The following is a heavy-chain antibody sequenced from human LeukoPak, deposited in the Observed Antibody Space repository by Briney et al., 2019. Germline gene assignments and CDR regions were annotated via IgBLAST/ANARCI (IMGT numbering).Heavy chain of an antibody. CDR1: GFTFSSYA. Sequence: PGGSLRLSCAASGFTFSSYAMTWVRQAPGKGLEWVALIWYDGSRDYYVDFVKGRFTVSRDNSKNTLYLQMKNLRAEDTAVYYCATVRGSDWYMDYWGQGTLVTVSS. CDR3: ATVRGSDWYMDY. D-gene: IGHD6-19*01. J-gene: IGHJ4*02. CDR2: IWYDGSRD. V-gene: IGHV3-33*08.